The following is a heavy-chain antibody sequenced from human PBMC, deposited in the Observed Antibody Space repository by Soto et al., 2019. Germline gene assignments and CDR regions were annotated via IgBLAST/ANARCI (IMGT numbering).Heavy chain of an antibody. J-gene: IGHJ5*02. CDR1: GYTFTGYY. D-gene: IGHD4-17*01. Sequence: ASVKVSCKASGYTFTGYYMHWVRQAPGQGLEWMGWINPNSGGTSYAQKFQGRVTMTRDTSISTAYMELSRLRSDDTAVYYCARWATVTTELAGWFDPWGQGTLVTVSS. V-gene: IGHV1-2*02. CDR2: INPNSGGT. CDR3: ARWATVTTELAGWFDP.